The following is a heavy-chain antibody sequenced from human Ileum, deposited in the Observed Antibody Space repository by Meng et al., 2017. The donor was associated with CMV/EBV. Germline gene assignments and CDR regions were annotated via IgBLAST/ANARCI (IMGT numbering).Heavy chain of an antibody. J-gene: IGHJ4*02. CDR1: VGSLSSSSYN. Sequence: GPCPVKPTQPLSPTLTVSVGSLSSSSYNWGWSRQPPGKGLEWIGSIYYSGGTYYNPSLKSRVTISVDTSKNQFSLKLSSVTAADTAVYYCARDEAAAGTGIDYWGQGTLVTVSS. D-gene: IGHD6-13*01. CDR3: ARDEAAAGTGIDY. CDR2: IYYSGGT. V-gene: IGHV4-39*07.